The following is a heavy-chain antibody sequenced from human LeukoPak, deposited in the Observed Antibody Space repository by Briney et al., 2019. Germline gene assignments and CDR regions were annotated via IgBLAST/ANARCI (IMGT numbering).Heavy chain of an antibody. J-gene: IGHJ4*02. Sequence: SETLSLTCTVSGGSISSFFWSWIRQPPGKGLEWIGSMHYSGDTKYNPSLRSRVSLSIDTSKQQCSLRLSSVTAADTAVYYCARDLELERNRWNYFESWGQGTLVTVSP. CDR1: GGSISSFF. D-gene: IGHD1-1*01. CDR3: ARDLELERNRWNYFES. CDR2: MHYSGDT. V-gene: IGHV4-59*01.